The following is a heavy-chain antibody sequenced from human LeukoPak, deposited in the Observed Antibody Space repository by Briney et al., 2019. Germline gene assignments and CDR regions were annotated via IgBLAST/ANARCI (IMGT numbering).Heavy chain of an antibody. J-gene: IGHJ4*02. CDR2: ISGSGGST. CDR1: GFTFSNYA. CDR3: AKVSYYYDSSGYPYYFDY. D-gene: IGHD3-22*01. V-gene: IGHV3-23*01. Sequence: GGSLRLSCAASGFTFSNYAVSWVRQAPGKGLEWVSAISGSGGSTYYADSVKGRFTISRGNSKNTLYLQMNSLRAEDTAVYYCAKVSYYYDSSGYPYYFDYWGQGTLVTVSS.